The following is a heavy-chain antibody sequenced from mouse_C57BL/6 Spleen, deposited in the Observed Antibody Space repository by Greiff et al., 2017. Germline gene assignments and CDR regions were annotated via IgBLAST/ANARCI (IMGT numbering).Heavy chain of an antibody. Sequence: VQLQQSGAELVRPGASVTLSCKASGYTFTDYEMHWVKQTPVHGLEWIGAIDPETGGTAYNQKFKGKAILTADKSSSTAYMELRSLTSEDSAVYYCTFYDGYYGFAYWGQGTLVTVSA. V-gene: IGHV1-15*01. CDR1: GYTFTDYE. D-gene: IGHD2-3*01. J-gene: IGHJ3*01. CDR2: IDPETGGT. CDR3: TFYDGYYGFAY.